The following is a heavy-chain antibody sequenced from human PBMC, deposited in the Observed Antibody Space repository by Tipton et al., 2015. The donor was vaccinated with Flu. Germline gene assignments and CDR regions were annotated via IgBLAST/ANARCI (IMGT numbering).Heavy chain of an antibody. V-gene: IGHV4-61*09. CDR3: ARGERYTPGLNTVYYYYYMDV. D-gene: IGHD3-9*01. CDR1: GGSITTENYH. J-gene: IGHJ6*02. CDR2: LYLSGST. Sequence: TLSLTCTVSGGSITTENYHWTWIRQPAGKGLEWVGHLYLSGSTTYNPSLKGRVTISRDPSKNQISLKMRSVTAADTAVYYCARGERYTPGLNTVYYYYYMDVWGQGTTVTVSS.